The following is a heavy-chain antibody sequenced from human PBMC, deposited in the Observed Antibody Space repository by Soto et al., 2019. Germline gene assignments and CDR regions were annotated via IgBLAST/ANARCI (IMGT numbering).Heavy chain of an antibody. CDR1: GLTFSYSW. J-gene: IGHJ4*02. CDR2: IKSKNDGGTI. V-gene: IGHV3-15*01. CDR3: TARTGSY. Sequence: LVLVESGGGLVRPGGSLRLSCAASGLTFSYSWMSWVRQAPGKGLEWVGRIKSKNDGGTIDYATPARGRFTISRDDSTNTLYLQMNSLETEDTAVYYCTARTGSYWGQGTLVTVSS. D-gene: IGHD6-19*01.